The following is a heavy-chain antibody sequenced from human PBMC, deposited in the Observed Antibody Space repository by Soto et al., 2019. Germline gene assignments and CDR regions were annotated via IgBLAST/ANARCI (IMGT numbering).Heavy chain of an antibody. Sequence: GGSLRLSCAASGFTLNSYAMSWVRQAPGRGLEWASAISGSGGSVYYADSVKGRFGISRDTSKNTLFLQMNSLRAEDTAVYYCAKGSSYDFWSTYFDFWGQGTLVTVSS. CDR1: GFTLNSYA. CDR2: ISGSGGSV. D-gene: IGHD3-3*01. J-gene: IGHJ4*02. V-gene: IGHV3-23*01. CDR3: AKGSSYDFWSTYFDF.